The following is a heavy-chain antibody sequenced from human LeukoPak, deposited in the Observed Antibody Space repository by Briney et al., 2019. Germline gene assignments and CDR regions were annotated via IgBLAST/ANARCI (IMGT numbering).Heavy chain of an antibody. CDR3: TTGVSGELPTGP. V-gene: IGHV3-11*05. CDR2: ISGSSSYT. Sequence: PGGSLRLSCAASGFTFSDNYMSWIRRAPGKGLEWVSYISGSSSYTNYVDSVKGRFTISRDNAKNSLYLQMNSLRAEDTAVYYCTTGVSGELPTGPWGQGTLVTVSS. CDR1: GFTFSDNY. D-gene: IGHD1-26*01. J-gene: IGHJ5*02.